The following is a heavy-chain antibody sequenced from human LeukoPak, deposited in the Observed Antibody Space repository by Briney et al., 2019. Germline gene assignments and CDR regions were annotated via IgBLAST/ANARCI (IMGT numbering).Heavy chain of an antibody. CDR3: ASQNSGGYSSGWTLDY. V-gene: IGHV3-23*01. J-gene: IGHJ4*02. Sequence: PGGSLRLSCAASGFTFSSYAMSWVRQAPGKGLEWVSGISGSGGSPYYADSVKGRSTISRDNSKNTLYLQMNSLRAEVTAVYYCASQNSGGYSSGWTLDYWGQGTLVTVSS. CDR1: GFTFSSYA. CDR2: ISGSGGSP. D-gene: IGHD6-19*01.